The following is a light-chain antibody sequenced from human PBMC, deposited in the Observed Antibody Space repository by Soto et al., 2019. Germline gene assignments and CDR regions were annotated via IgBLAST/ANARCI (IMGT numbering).Light chain of an antibody. J-gene: IGKJ1*01. CDR2: QVS. CDR1: QSLVYIDGNTY. CDR3: LQATHWPPT. Sequence: DLVMTQSPLSLPVTPGQPASISCRSSQSLVYIDGNTYLSWFQQRPGQSPRRLIYQVSKRDSGVPDRFRGSGSGADFTLKISRVEPEDVGIYYCLQATHWPPTFGQGTKVDNK. V-gene: IGKV2-30*01.